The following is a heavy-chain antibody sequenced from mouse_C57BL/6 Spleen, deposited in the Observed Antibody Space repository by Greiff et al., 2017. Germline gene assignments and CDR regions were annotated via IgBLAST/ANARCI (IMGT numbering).Heavy chain of an antibody. CDR3: AREGSYDGYLRRAMDY. J-gene: IGHJ4*01. D-gene: IGHD2-3*01. CDR2: IDPSDSET. V-gene: IGHV1-52*01. Sequence: VQLQQPGAELVRPGSSVKLSCKASGYTFTSYWMHWVKQRPIQGLEWIGNIDPSDSETHYNQKFKDKATLTVDKSSSTAYMQLSSLTSEDSAVYYCAREGSYDGYLRRAMDYWGQGTSVTVSS. CDR1: GYTFTSYW.